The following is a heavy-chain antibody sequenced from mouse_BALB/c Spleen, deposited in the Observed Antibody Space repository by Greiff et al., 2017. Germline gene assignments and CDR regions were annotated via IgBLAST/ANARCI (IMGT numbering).Heavy chain of an antibody. V-gene: IGHV2-9*02. CDR1: GFSLTSYG. CDR2: IWAGGST. Sequence: VMLVESGPGLVAPSQSLSITCTVSGFSLTSYGVHWVRQPPGKGLEWLGVIWAGGSTNYNSALMSRLSISKDNSKSQVFLKMNSLQTDDTAMYYCARDRGWLPPYAMDYWGQGTSVTVSS. CDR3: ARDRGWLPPYAMDY. D-gene: IGHD2-3*01. J-gene: IGHJ4*01.